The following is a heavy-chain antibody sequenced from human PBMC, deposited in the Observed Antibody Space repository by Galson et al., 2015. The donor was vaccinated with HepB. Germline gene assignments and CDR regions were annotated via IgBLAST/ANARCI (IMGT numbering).Heavy chain of an antibody. J-gene: IGHJ3*02. Sequence: SLRLSCAAFGFTFSSYGMHWVRQAPGKGLEWVAVIWYDGSNKYYADSVKGRFTISRDNSKNTLYLQMNSLRAEDTAVYYCARGREQLVLKGAFDIWGQGTMVTVSS. CDR1: GFTFSSYG. CDR3: ARGREQLVLKGAFDI. D-gene: IGHD6-13*01. V-gene: IGHV3-33*01. CDR2: IWYDGSNK.